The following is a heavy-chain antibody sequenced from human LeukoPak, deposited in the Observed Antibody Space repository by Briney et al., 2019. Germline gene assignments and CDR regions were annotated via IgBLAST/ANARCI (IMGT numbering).Heavy chain of an antibody. Sequence: SETLSLTCSVSGGSISSRSYYWGWIRHPPGKGLEWIGEINHTGTTNYKSSLKSRVTISLDTSKNQFSLKLTSVTAADTALYYCARRGSGWNSWGQGTLVTVSS. J-gene: IGHJ5*02. V-gene: IGHV4-39*07. CDR1: GGSISSRSYY. D-gene: IGHD6-19*01. CDR3: ARRGSGWNS. CDR2: INHTGTT.